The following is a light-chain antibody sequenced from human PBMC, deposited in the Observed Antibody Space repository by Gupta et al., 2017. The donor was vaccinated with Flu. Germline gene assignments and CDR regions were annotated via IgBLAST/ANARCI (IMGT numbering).Light chain of an antibody. J-gene: IGKJ1*01. CDR1: QDTSHL. CDR2: EAA. V-gene: IGKV1-27*01. CDR3: QQYNSNPWT. Sequence: SSLSASVGDRVTITCWTSQDTSHLWAWYQQKPGKVPRLLIYEAATLQSGVPARFSGSGSGTEFTLTISTLQPEDAATYYCQQYNSNPWTFGQGTKVEVK.